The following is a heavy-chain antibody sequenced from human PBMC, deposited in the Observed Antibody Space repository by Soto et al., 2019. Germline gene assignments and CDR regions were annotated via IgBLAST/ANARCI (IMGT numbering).Heavy chain of an antibody. Sequence: SETLSLTCAVYGESFSGYIWTWIRQTPGKGLQWIGQINHSGSAYYNPSLKSRVTISVHTSNSQFSLELSSVTAADTAVYYRARGLITGSHYSGGWYYFDSWGQGTQVT. CDR1: GESFSGYI. J-gene: IGHJ4*02. D-gene: IGHD6-19*01. CDR2: INHSGSA. V-gene: IGHV4-34*01. CDR3: ARGLITGSHYSGGWYYFDS.